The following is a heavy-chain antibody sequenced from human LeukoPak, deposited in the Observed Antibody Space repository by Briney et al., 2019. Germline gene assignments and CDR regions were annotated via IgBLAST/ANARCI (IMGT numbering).Heavy chain of an antibody. CDR1: GFTFSSYA. V-gene: IGHV3-23*01. CDR3: AKKVSAVAGERGLDC. D-gene: IGHD6-19*01. CDR2: IGGGGGART. J-gene: IGHJ4*02. Sequence: GGSLRLSCAASGFTFSSYAMYWVRRAPGKGLEWVSGIGGGGGARTYYADSVKGRFTISRDNSKNTLYLQMNSLRAEDTAVYYCAKKVSAVAGERGLDCWGQGTLVAVSS.